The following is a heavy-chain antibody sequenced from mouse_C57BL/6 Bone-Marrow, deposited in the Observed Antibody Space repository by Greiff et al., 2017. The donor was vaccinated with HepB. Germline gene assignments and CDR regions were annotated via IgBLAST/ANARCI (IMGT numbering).Heavy chain of an antibody. CDR2: ISNGGGST. Sequence: DVHLVESGGGLVQPGGSLKLSCAASGFTFSDYYMYWVRQTPGKRLEWVAYISNGGGSTYYPDTVKGRFTISRDNAKNTLYLQMSRLKSEDTAMYYCARQLGITVVATNADWGQGTLVTVSA. D-gene: IGHD1-1*01. V-gene: IGHV5-12*01. CDR1: GFTFSDYY. CDR3: ARQLGITVVATNAD. J-gene: IGHJ3*01.